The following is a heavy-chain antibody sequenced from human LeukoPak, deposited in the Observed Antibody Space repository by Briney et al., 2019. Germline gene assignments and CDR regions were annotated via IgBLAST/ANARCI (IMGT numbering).Heavy chain of an antibody. V-gene: IGHV4-4*02. CDR1: GGSISSCNW. J-gene: IGHJ4*02. CDR3: ARDTGAVAGPDY. D-gene: IGHD6-19*01. Sequence: PSGTLSLTCAVSGGSISSCNWWSWVRQPPGKGLEWIGEIHHSGSTNYNPSLKSRVTISVDKSRNQFSLKLSSVTAADTAVYYCARDTGAVAGPDYWGQGTLVTVSS. CDR2: IHHSGST.